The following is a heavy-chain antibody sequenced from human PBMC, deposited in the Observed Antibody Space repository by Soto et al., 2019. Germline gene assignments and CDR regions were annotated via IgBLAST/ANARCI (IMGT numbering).Heavy chain of an antibody. J-gene: IGHJ4*02. Sequence: VQLLESGGGLVQPGGSLRLSCAASGFSFSGSEMTWVRQAPGKGLEWVSAISTSGVYTHYSDSVNGRFTISRDNSQNSLYLQTKILSAEYTALYYCTNGPGVSNYWGQGILVTASS. V-gene: IGHV3-23*01. D-gene: IGHD6-13*01. CDR2: ISTSGVYT. CDR3: TNGPGVSNY. CDR1: GFSFSGSE.